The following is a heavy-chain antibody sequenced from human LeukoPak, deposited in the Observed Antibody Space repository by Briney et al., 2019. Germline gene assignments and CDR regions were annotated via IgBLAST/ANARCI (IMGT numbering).Heavy chain of an antibody. CDR1: GFTFSSYA. CDR2: ISSNGGST. V-gene: IGHV3-64D*09. D-gene: IGHD3-10*01. CDR3: VKEKRITMVRGVMPYDY. J-gene: IGHJ4*02. Sequence: GGSLCVSCSASGFTFSSYAMHWVRQAPGKGLEYVSAISSNGGSTYYADSVKGRFTISRDNSKNTLYLQMSSLRAEDTAVYYCVKEKRITMVRGVMPYDYWGQENVLRVSS.